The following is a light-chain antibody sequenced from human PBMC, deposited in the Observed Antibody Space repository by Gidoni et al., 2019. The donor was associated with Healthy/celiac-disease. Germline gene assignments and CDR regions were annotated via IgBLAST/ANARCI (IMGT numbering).Light chain of an antibody. Sequence: DNQMTQSPSSLSASVGDRVTITCRASQSISSYLNWYQQKPGKAPKLLIYAASSLQSGVPSRFSGSGSGTDFTLTISSLQPEDFATYYCQQSYSTRRTFGQGTKVEIK. V-gene: IGKV1-39*01. J-gene: IGKJ1*01. CDR3: QQSYSTRRT. CDR1: QSISSY. CDR2: AAS.